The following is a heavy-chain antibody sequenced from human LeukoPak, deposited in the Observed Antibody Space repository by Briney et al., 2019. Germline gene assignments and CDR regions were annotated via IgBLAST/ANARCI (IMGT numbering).Heavy chain of an antibody. Sequence: RGESLKISCKGSGYSFTSYWIAWVRQMPGKGLEWMGIIYPDDSDTRYSPSFQGQVTISADKSISTAYLQWSSLKASDTAMYYCARLNYALRYFDWLPTYIDYWGQGALVTVSS. CDR2: IYPDDSDT. CDR3: ARLNYALRYFDWLPTYIDY. CDR1: GYSFTSYW. J-gene: IGHJ4*02. V-gene: IGHV5-51*01. D-gene: IGHD3-9*01.